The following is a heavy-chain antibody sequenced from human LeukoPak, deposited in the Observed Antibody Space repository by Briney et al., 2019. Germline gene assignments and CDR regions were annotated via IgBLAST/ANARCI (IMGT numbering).Heavy chain of an antibody. J-gene: IGHJ6*02. V-gene: IGHV3-23*01. CDR2: ITGSGGNT. CDR1: GFIFSSYS. Sequence: GGSLRLSRAASGFIFSSYSMSWVRQAPGKGLEWVSVITGSGGNTCYADSVKGRFTISKDNSKNTVYLQMSSLRVDDTAVYYCAKAASSSWPSYYYGMDVWGQGTTVTVSS. D-gene: IGHD6-13*01. CDR3: AKAASSSWPSYYYGMDV.